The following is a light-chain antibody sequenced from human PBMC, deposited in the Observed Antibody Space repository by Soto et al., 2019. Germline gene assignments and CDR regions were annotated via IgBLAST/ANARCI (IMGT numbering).Light chain of an antibody. CDR2: EVS. CDR1: SSDVGGYDF. V-gene: IGLV2-14*01. Sequence: QSALTQPASVSGSPGQSVTISCTGTSSDVGGYDFVSWYQQHPDKDPRLMIYEVSDRPSGISTRFSGSKSGNTASLTISGLQPEDEADYYCTSYTSSSTLVFGGGTKLTVL. CDR3: TSYTSSSTLV. J-gene: IGLJ3*02.